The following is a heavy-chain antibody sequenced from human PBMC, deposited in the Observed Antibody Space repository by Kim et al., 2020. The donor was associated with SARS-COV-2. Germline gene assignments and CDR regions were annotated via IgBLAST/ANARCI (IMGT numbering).Heavy chain of an antibody. J-gene: IGHJ4*02. Sequence: GGSLRLSCAASGFIFDTYAMHWVRQTPGRRLEYVSAISSNGADTYYADSVKGRFIISRDNSKNTMYLQMGSLRAEDMAVYYCAREGRHCSGTACYLFDYWGKGTLVTVSS. V-gene: IGHV3-64*02. CDR3: AREGRHCSGTACYLFDY. D-gene: IGHD2-2*01. CDR2: ISSNGADT. CDR1: GFIFDTYA.